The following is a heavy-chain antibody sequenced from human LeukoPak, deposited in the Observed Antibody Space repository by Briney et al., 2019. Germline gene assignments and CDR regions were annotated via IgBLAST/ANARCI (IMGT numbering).Heavy chain of an antibody. CDR2: IYYSGST. CDR1: SGSVNSGSYY. D-gene: IGHD2/OR15-2a*01. J-gene: IGHJ4*02. Sequence: PSETLSLTCTVSSGSVNSGSYYWNWLRQPPGKELEWTGYIYYSGSTNYNPSLKSRVTISVDTAKNQLSLKLSSVTAADTAVYYCASCNAKTSLTNFDYWGQGTLVTVSS. V-gene: IGHV4-61*01. CDR3: ASCNAKTSLTNFDY.